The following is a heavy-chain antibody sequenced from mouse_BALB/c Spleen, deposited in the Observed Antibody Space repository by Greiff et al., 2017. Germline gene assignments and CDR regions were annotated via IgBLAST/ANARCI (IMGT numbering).Heavy chain of an antibody. CDR2: IWAGGST. D-gene: IGHD1-2*01. Sequence: VMLVESGPGLVAPSQSLSITCTVSGFSLTSYGVHWVRQPPGKGLEWLGVIWAGGSTNYNSALMSRLSISKDNSKSQVFLKMNSLQTDDTAMYYCAREDYYGPLLAMDYWGQGTSVTVSS. J-gene: IGHJ4*01. CDR3: AREDYYGPLLAMDY. V-gene: IGHV2-9*02. CDR1: GFSLTSYG.